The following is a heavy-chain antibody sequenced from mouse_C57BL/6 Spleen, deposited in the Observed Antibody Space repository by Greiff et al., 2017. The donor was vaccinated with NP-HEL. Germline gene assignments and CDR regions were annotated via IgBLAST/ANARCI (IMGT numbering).Heavy chain of an antibody. V-gene: IGHV1-80*01. Sequence: VHVVESGAELVKPGASVKISCKASGYAFSSYWMNWVKQRPGKGLEWIGQIYPGDGDTNYNGKFKGKATLTADKSSSTAYMQLSSLTSEDSAVYFCARWDGNYGFDYWGQGTTLTVSS. CDR3: ARWDGNYGFDY. CDR2: IYPGDGDT. D-gene: IGHD2-1*01. J-gene: IGHJ2*01. CDR1: GYAFSSYW.